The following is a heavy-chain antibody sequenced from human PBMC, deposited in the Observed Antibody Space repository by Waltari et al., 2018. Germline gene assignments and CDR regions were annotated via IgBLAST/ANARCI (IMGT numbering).Heavy chain of an antibody. D-gene: IGHD6-19*01. Sequence: EVQLVESGGGLVQPGGSLRLSCAASGFPFSSYEMNWVRQAPGKGLEWVSYISSSGSTIYYADSVKGRFTISRDNAKNSLYLQMNSLRAEDTAVYYCARSSGWYYFDYWGQGTLVTVSS. CDR2: ISSSGSTI. V-gene: IGHV3-48*03. CDR1: GFPFSSYE. CDR3: ARSSGWYYFDY. J-gene: IGHJ4*02.